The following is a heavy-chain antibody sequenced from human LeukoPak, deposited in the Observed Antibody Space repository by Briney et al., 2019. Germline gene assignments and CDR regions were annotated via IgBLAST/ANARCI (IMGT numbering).Heavy chain of an antibody. CDR2: IWPHDSDT. D-gene: IGHD6-6*01. J-gene: IGHJ3*01. V-gene: IGHV5-51*01. CDR3: ARRDRSTPGNVFDL. CDR1: GYIFSSLW. Sequence: GESLKISYKGSGYIFSSLWIGWVRQKPGKGLERVGMIWPHDSDTRYSPSFQGQVTISVDKSSSTAFLQWDSLKASDTAIYYCARRDRSTPGNVFDLWGPGALVTVSS.